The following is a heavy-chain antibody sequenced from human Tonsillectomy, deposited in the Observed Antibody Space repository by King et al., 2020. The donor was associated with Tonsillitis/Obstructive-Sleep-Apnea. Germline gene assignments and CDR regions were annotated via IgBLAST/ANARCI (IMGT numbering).Heavy chain of an antibody. Sequence: VQLVESGGGLVKPGGSLRLSCAASGFIFRNAWMSWVRQAPGKGLEWVGRIKSKTEAGTTDYAAPVKGRFTISRDDSQNTLYLQMNSLETEDTAVYYCTTDCSGASCYYAFDIWGQGTMVTVSS. CDR2: IKSKTEAGTT. CDR1: GFIFRNAW. CDR3: TTDCSGASCYYAFDI. J-gene: IGHJ3*02. V-gene: IGHV3-15*01. D-gene: IGHD2-15*01.